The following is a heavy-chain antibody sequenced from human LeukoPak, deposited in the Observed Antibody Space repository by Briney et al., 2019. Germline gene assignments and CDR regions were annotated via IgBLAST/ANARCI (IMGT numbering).Heavy chain of an antibody. J-gene: IGHJ4*02. CDR3: ARNPLGGDDYDSRGYRFDY. CDR2: ISGYNGNR. V-gene: IGHV1-18*01. Sequence: ASVKVSCKASGYTFTSYGLTWVRQVPGQGLEWMGWISGYNGNRHYAQNVQGRVTMTTDTSTNTAYMELRSLRFDDTAMYYCARNPLGGDDYDSRGYRFDYWGQGTLVTVSS. D-gene: IGHD3-22*01. CDR1: GYTFTSYG.